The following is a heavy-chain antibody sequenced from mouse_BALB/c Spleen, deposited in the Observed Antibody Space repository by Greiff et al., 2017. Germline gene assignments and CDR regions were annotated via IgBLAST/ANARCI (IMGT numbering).Heavy chain of an antibody. CDR3: ARGSLTVGYFDV. D-gene: IGHD1-1*01. CDR1: GFTFSSYA. V-gene: IGHV5-6-5*01. CDR2: ISSGGST. J-gene: IGHJ1*01. Sequence: EVQLVESGGGLVKPGGSLKLSCAASGFTFSSYAMSWVRQTPEKRLEWVASISSGGSTYYPDSVKGRFTISRDNARNILYLQMSSLRSEDTAMYYCARGSLTVGYFDVWGAGTTVTVSS.